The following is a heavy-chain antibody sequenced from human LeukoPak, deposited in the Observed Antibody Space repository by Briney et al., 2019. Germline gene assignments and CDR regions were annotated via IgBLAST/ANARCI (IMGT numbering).Heavy chain of an antibody. CDR3: ARRVAETPFFEY. CDR1: GYSFTNYW. V-gene: IGHV5-51*01. CDR2: IYPCDADT. D-gene: IGHD2-15*01. Sequence: GESLQISCKGSGYSFTNYWFAWVLQMPGKGLEWMGIIYPCDADTIYSPSFQGQVTSSADKSISPAYLQWSSLKASDTAMYYCARRVAETPFFEYWGQGTLVTVSS. J-gene: IGHJ4*02.